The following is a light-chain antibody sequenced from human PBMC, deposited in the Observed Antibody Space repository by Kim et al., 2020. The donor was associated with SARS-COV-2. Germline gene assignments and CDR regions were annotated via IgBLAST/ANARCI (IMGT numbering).Light chain of an antibody. CDR3: QLRSNWPPWT. J-gene: IGKJ1*01. CDR1: QSVSRY. V-gene: IGKV3-11*01. Sequence: EIVLTQSPATLSLSPGERATLSCRASQSVSRYLAWYQQKPGQAPRLLIYSASNRATGIPARFSGSGSGTDFTLTISSLEPEDFAVYYCQLRSNWPPWTFGQGTKV. CDR2: SAS.